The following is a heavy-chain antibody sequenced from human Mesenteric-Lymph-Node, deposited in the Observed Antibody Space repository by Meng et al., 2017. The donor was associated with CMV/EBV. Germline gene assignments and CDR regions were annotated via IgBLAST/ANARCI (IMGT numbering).Heavy chain of an antibody. CDR2: MNPNSGNT. V-gene: IGHV1-8*03. J-gene: IGHJ4*02. CDR3: ARAPYSSPPY. D-gene: IGHD6-19*01. CDR1: GYTFTSYD. Sequence: SCKASGYTFTSYDINWVRQATGQGLEWMGWMNPNSGNTGYAQKFQGRVTITRNTSISTAYMELSGLRSDDTVVYYCARAPYSSPPYWGQGTLVTVSS.